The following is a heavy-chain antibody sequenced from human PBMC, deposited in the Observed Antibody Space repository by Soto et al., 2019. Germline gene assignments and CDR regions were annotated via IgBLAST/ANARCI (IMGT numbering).Heavy chain of an antibody. V-gene: IGHV4-61*01. CDR1: GGSVSSGSYY. J-gene: IGHJ4*02. CDR2: IYYSGST. D-gene: IGHD1-7*01. CDR3: ARGPGITGTRDFDY. Sequence: QVQLQESGPGLVKPSETLSLTCTVSGGSVSSGSYYWSWIRQPPGKGLEWIGYIYYSGSTNYNPSLKSRVPLSVDTSKNQFSLKLSSVTAADTAVYYCARGPGITGTRDFDYWGQGTLVTVSS.